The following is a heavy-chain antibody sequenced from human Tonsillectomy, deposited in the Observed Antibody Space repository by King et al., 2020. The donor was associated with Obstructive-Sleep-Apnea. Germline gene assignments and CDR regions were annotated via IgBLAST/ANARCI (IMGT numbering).Heavy chain of an antibody. CDR1: GGSISSYY. CDR2: IYYSGST. V-gene: IGHV4-59*01. J-gene: IGHJ5*02. D-gene: IGHD3-10*01. Sequence: HVQLQESGPGLVKPSETLSLTCTVSGGSISSYYWSWIRQPPGKGLEWIGYIYYSGSTNYNPSLKSRVTISVDTSKNQFSLKLSSVTAADTAVYYCARMGSLLSGEDWFDPWGQGTLVTVSS. CDR3: ARMGSLLSGEDWFDP.